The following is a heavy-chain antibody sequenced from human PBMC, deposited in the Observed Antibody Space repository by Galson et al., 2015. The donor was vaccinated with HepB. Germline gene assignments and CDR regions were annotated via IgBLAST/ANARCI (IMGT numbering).Heavy chain of an antibody. CDR3: AKGAFEGPRPFDFDY. D-gene: IGHD3-16*01. V-gene: IGHV3-23*01. J-gene: IGHJ4*02. CDR2: IRGSGDTT. Sequence: SLRLYCAASGFTFSSLALSWVRQAQGKGLEWVSAIRGSGDTTFYADSVKGRFTISRDNSKNTLYLQMNSLRAEDTAVYYCAKGAFEGPRPFDFDYWGQGTLVTVSS. CDR1: GFTFSSLA.